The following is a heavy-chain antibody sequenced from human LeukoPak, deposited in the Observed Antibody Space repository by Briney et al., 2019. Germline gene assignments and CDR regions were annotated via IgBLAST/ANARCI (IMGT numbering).Heavy chain of an antibody. J-gene: IGHJ4*02. CDR1: GFTFSSYA. D-gene: IGHD5-18*01. CDR3: AKDPTWIQLWSTWVDY. V-gene: IGHV3-23*01. CDR2: ISGSGGST. Sequence: GGSLRLSCAASGFTFSSYAMSWVRQAPGKGLEWVSAISGSGGSTYYAGSVKGRFTISRDNSKNTLYLQMNSLRAEDTAVYYCAKDPTWIQLWSTWVDYWGQGTPVTVSS.